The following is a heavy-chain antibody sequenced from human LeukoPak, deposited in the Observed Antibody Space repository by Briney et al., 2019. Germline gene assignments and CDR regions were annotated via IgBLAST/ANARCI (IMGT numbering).Heavy chain of an antibody. J-gene: IGHJ4*02. CDR1: GYSISSGYY. V-gene: IGHV4-38-2*02. CDR2: IYHSGNT. Sequence: PSETLSLTCTVSGYSISSGYYWGWIRQPPGKGLEWIGSIYHSGNTNYNPSLKSRVAISLDKSSNQFSLRLTSVTAADTAMYFCAREEMPGKFDYWGQGILVTVSS. D-gene: IGHD1-26*01. CDR3: AREEMPGKFDY.